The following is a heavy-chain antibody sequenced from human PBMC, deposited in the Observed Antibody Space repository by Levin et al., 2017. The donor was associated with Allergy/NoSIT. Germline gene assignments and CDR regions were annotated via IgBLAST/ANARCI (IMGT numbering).Heavy chain of an antibody. J-gene: IGHJ4*02. CDR2: IYYSGST. V-gene: IGHV4-59*01. CDR3: ASDFGRELSLDY. D-gene: IGHD1-26*01. CDR1: GGSISSYY. Sequence: SETLSLTCTVSGGSISSYYWSWIRQPPGKGLEWIGFIYYSGSTNYNPSLKSRVTISVDTSKNQFSLKLSSVTAADTAVYYCASDFGRELSLDYWGQGTLVTVSS.